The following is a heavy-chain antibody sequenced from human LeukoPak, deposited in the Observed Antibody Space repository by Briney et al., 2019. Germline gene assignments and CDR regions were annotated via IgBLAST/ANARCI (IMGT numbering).Heavy chain of an antibody. CDR2: ILYNGSKK. D-gene: IGHD2-21*01. CDR1: GFTFSRYT. Sequence: GRFLRLSCAASGFTFSRYTMHWVRQAPGKGLEWVAVILYNGSKKYYAESVEGRFTISRDNSKNTLSLQMNRLRVEDTAVYYCVRDNYGGILDLWGQGTLVSVSS. V-gene: IGHV3-30*04. J-gene: IGHJ5*02. CDR3: VRDNYGGILDL.